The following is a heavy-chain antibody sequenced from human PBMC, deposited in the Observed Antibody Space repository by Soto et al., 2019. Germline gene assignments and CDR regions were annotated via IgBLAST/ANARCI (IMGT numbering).Heavy chain of an antibody. D-gene: IGHD6-13*01. Sequence: GGSLRLSCAASGFTFRSFTMNWVRQAPGKGLEWVSTISSNSAYIYHTDALRGRFTISRDNAKNSLHLQMNSLRAEDTAVYYCTRDASRDSSARGWFDPWGPGTLVTVSS. V-gene: IGHV3-21*01. CDR3: TRDASRDSSARGWFDP. CDR1: GFTFRSFT. J-gene: IGHJ5*02. CDR2: ISSNSAYI.